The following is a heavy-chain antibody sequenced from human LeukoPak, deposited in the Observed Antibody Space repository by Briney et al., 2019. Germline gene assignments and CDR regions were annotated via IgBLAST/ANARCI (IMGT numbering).Heavy chain of an antibody. V-gene: IGHV4-59*12. D-gene: IGHD1-26*01. J-gene: IGHJ4*02. CDR1: GCSISSYY. CDR3: ASGSGSPPER. CDR2: IYYSGST. Sequence: SETLSLTCTVSGCSISSYYWSWIRQPPGKGLEWIGYIYYSGSTNYNPSLKSRVTISVDRSKNQFSLKLTSVTAADPAVYYCASGSGSPPERWGQGTLVTVSS.